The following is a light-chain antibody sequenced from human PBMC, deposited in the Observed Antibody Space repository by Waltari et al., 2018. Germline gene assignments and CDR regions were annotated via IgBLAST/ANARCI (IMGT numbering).Light chain of an antibody. CDR3: SSYAGTNNLV. J-gene: IGLJ2*01. V-gene: IGLV2-8*01. Sequence: QSALTQPPSASGSPGQSVTISCTGSSSDVGGYNYVSWYQQHPGKAPKPMISEVSERPSGVPDRFSGSKSGNTASLTVSGLQAEDEADYYCSSYAGTNNLVFGGGTKLTVL. CDR1: SSDVGGYNY. CDR2: EVS.